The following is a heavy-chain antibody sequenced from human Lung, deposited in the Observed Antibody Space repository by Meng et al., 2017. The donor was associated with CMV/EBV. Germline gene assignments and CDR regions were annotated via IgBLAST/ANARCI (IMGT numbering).Heavy chain of an antibody. J-gene: IGHJ5*02. CDR1: GASMSSDY. CDR3: AKGGGSWFGP. D-gene: IGHD3-16*01. Sequence: SETLSLTCTVSGASMSSDYWSWIRQSPGKGLEWVASVYHMGNTNYNPSLKSRATISLDTSKGQFSLKLISVTGADTVIYYCAKGGGSWFGPWAKG. CDR2: VYHMGNT. V-gene: IGHV4-59*12.